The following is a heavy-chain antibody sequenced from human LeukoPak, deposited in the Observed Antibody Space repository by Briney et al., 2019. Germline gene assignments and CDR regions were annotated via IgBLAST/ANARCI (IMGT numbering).Heavy chain of an antibody. V-gene: IGHV1-24*01. D-gene: IGHD3-10*01. CDR2: FDPEDGET. Sequence: GASVKVSCKVSGYTLTELSMHWERQAPGKGLEWMGGFDPEDGETIYAQKFQGRVTMTEDTSTDTAYMELSSLRSEDTAVYYCATGFMVRGVIIQDYYGMDVWGQGTTVTVSS. J-gene: IGHJ6*02. CDR1: GYTLTELS. CDR3: ATGFMVRGVIIQDYYGMDV.